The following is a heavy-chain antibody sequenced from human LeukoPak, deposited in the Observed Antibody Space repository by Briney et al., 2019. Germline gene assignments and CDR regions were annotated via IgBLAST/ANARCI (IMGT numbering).Heavy chain of an antibody. CDR2: INPDSGGT. V-gene: IGHV1-2*02. D-gene: IGHD3-16*02. CDR3: ATSYVWGSYRPNPFDY. Sequence: ASVKVSCKASGYTFTGYYMHWVRQAPGQGLEWMGWINPDSGGTNYAQKFQGRVIMTRDTSISTAYMELSRLRSDDTAVYYCATSYVWGSYRPNPFDYWGQGTLVTVSS. CDR1: GYTFTGYY. J-gene: IGHJ4*02.